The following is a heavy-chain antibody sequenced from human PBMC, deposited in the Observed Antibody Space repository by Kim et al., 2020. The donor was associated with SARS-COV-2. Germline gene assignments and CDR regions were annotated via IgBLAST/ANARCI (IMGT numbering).Heavy chain of an antibody. V-gene: IGHV4-59*01. J-gene: IGHJ1*01. D-gene: IGHD6-13*01. CDR2: IYYSGST. Sequence: SETLSLTCTVSGGSISSYYWSWIRQPPGKGLEWIGYIYYSGSTNYNPSLKSRVTISVDTSKNQFSLKLSSVTAADTAVYYCARGLQQLGELQHWGQGTLVTVSS. CDR3: ARGLQQLGELQH. CDR1: GGSISSYY.